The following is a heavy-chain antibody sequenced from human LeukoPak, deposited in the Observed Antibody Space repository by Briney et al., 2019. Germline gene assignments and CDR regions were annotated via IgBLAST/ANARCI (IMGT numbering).Heavy chain of an antibody. J-gene: IGHJ4*02. CDR3: AKDIYGGNWPNDY. Sequence: PGGSLRLSCAASGFTFSSYTMNWVRQAPGKGLEWVSSISGSSYYIYYADSVKGRFTISRDNAKNSLYLQMNSLRAEDTALYYCAKDIYGGNWPNDYRGQGTLVTVSS. D-gene: IGHD4-23*01. V-gene: IGHV3-21*01. CDR1: GFTFSSYT. CDR2: ISGSSYYI.